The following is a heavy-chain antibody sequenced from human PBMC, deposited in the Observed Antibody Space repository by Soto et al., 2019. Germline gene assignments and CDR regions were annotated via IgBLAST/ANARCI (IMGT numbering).Heavy chain of an antibody. CDR3: ATITGTTVTSDY. CDR1: GYTLTELS. Sequence: ASVKVSCKVSGYTLTELSMHWVRQAPGKGLEWMGGFDPEDGETIYAQKFQGRVTMTEDTSTDTAYTELSSLRSEDTAVYYCATITGTTVTSDYWGQGTLVTVSS. D-gene: IGHD4-17*01. V-gene: IGHV1-24*01. CDR2: FDPEDGET. J-gene: IGHJ4*02.